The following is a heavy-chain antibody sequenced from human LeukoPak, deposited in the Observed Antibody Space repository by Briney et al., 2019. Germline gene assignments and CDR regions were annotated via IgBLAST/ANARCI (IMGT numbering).Heavy chain of an antibody. CDR3: ARDLLPLGGTLGNWFDP. J-gene: IGHJ5*02. CDR2: ISGSGGRT. D-gene: IGHD1-26*01. Sequence: TGGPLRLSCVASGFTFNSYNINWVRQAPGKGLEWVATISGSGGRTFHADSVKGRFTISRDNSMNTLFLQMNSLRVDDTAVYYCARDLLPLGGTLGNWFDPWGQGTLVTVSS. CDR1: GFTFNSYN. V-gene: IGHV3-23*01.